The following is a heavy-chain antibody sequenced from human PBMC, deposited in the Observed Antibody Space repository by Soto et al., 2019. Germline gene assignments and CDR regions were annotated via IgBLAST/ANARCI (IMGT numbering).Heavy chain of an antibody. V-gene: IGHV3-30-3*01. Sequence: GGSLRLSCAASGFTFSSYAMRWVRQAPGKGLEWVAIISDNGSNKYYADSVKGRFTISRDNSKNTLYLQMNSLRAEDTAVYYCKGDKGGNTMYHNVMDVWGQGTTVTVSS. J-gene: IGHJ6*02. CDR3: KGDKGGNTMYHNVMDV. D-gene: IGHD5-18*01. CDR2: ISDNGSNK. CDR1: GFTFSSYA.